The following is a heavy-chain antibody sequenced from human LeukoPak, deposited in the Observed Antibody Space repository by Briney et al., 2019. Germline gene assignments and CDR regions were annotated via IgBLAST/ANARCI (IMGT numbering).Heavy chain of an antibody. CDR3: ARAVSSSSHHYYYYMDV. CDR2: IYYSGST. J-gene: IGHJ6*03. V-gene: IGHV4-59*11. Sequence: PSETLSLTCTVSGGSISSHYWSWIRQPPGKGLEWIGYIYYSGSTNYNPSLKSRVTISVDTSKNQFSLKLSSVTAADTAVYYCARAVSSSSHHYYYYMDVWGKGTTVTVSS. D-gene: IGHD6-6*01. CDR1: GGSISSHY.